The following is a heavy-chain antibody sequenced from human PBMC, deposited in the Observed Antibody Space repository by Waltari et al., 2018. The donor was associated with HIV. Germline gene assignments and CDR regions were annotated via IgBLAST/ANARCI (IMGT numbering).Heavy chain of an antibody. V-gene: IGHV4-39*01. CDR2: IYYSGST. D-gene: IGHD6-13*01. J-gene: IGHJ6*02. CDR3: ARHGIAAAEYGMDV. Sequence: QLQLQESGPGLVKPSETLSLTCTVSGGSISSSSYYWGWLRQPPGKGLEWIGSIYYSGSTYYNPSLKSRVTISVDTSKNQFSLKLSSVTAADTAVYYCARHGIAAAEYGMDVWGQGTTVTVSS. CDR1: GGSISSSSYY.